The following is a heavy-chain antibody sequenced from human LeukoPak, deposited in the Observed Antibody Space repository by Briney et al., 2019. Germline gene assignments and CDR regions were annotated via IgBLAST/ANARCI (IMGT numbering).Heavy chain of an antibody. Sequence: GGSLRLSCAASGFAFSSYGMHWVRQAPGKGLEWVAVIWYDGSNKYYADSVKGRFTISRDNSKNTLYLQMNSLRAEDTAVYYCAREGRGDVVVVAAAFDYWGQGTLVTVSS. CDR1: GFAFSSYG. D-gene: IGHD2-15*01. V-gene: IGHV3-33*01. CDR3: AREGRGDVVVVAAAFDY. CDR2: IWYDGSNK. J-gene: IGHJ4*02.